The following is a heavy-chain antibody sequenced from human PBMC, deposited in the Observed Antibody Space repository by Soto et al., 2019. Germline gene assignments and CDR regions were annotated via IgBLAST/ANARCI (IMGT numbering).Heavy chain of an antibody. J-gene: IGHJ6*02. V-gene: IGHV3-21*01. CDR3: ARGMKTAVFYGMDV. Sequence: EVQVVESGGGLVEPGGSLRLSCAASGFYFSRSSMNWVRQAPGKGLEWVASISTSSNLIYYEDSVKGRFTVSRDNTKNSMYLQMISLRAEDTAIYYCARGMKTAVFYGMDVWGQGTTVTVSS. CDR1: GFYFSRSS. D-gene: IGHD2-2*01. CDR2: ISTSSNLI.